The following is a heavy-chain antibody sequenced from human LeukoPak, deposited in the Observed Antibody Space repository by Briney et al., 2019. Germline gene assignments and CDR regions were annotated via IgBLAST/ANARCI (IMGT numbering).Heavy chain of an antibody. J-gene: IGHJ5*02. CDR3: ARDTGTMVRGVIRNNWFDP. CDR2: IWYDGSNK. V-gene: IGHV3-33*01. CDR1: GFTFSSYG. D-gene: IGHD3-10*01. Sequence: GGSLRLSCAASGFTFSSYGMHWVHQAPGKGLEWVAVIWYDGSNKYYADSVKGRFTISRDNSKNTLYLQMNSLRAEDTAVYYCARDTGTMVRGVIRNNWFDPWGQGTLVTVSS.